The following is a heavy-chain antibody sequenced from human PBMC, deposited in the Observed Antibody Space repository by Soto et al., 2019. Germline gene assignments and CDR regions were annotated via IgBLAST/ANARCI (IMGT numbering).Heavy chain of an antibody. Sequence: SETLSLTCTVSGGSISSSSYYWGWIRQPPGKGLEWIGSIYYSGSTYYNPSLKSRVTISVDTSKNQFSLKLSSVTAADTAVYYCAREWAVVAATLDYWGQGTLVTSPQ. CDR1: GGSISSSSYY. CDR2: IYYSGST. D-gene: IGHD2-15*01. CDR3: AREWAVVAATLDY. J-gene: IGHJ4*02. V-gene: IGHV4-39*02.